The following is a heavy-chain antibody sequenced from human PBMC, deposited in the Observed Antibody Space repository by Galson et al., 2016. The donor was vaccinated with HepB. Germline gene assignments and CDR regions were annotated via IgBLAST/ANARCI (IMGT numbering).Heavy chain of an antibody. V-gene: IGHV3-74*01. CDR1: GFTFNSNW. Sequence: SLRLSCAASGFTFNSNWMHWVRQAPGKGLVWVSRITYGGTNKDYADSVKGRFAISRDNAKNTLYLQMTNLRAEDTAVYYCARGNGRPGERGDYWGQGTLVTVSS. CDR3: ARGNGRPGERGDY. J-gene: IGHJ4*02. D-gene: IGHD1-1*01. CDR2: ITYGGTNK.